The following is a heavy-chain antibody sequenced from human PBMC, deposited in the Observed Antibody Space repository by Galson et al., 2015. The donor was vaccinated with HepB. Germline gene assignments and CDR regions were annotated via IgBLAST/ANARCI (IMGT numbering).Heavy chain of an antibody. CDR1: GFTFSSYV. Sequence: SLRLSCAASGFTFSSYVMNWVRQAPGKGLEWVSGISGGGDSTYYADSVKGRFTISRDNSKNTLYLQMNSLRAEDTAVYYCARDYYDSSGYYYRAYWGQGTLVTVSS. CDR2: ISGGGDST. J-gene: IGHJ4*02. CDR3: ARDYYDSSGYYYRAY. V-gene: IGHV3-23*01. D-gene: IGHD3-22*01.